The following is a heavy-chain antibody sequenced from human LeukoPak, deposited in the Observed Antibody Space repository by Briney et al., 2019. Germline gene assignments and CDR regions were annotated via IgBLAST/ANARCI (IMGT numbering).Heavy chain of an antibody. V-gene: IGHV3-7*01. Sequence: GGSLRLSCAASGFTFSSYWMSWVRQAPGKGLEWVANIKQDGSEKYYVDSVKGRFTISRDNAKNSLYLQMNSLRAEDTAVYYCASEEVLRFLGDHYYYMDVWGKGTTVTVSS. CDR1: GFTFSSYW. D-gene: IGHD3-3*01. CDR3: ASEEVLRFLGDHYYYMDV. CDR2: IKQDGSEK. J-gene: IGHJ6*03.